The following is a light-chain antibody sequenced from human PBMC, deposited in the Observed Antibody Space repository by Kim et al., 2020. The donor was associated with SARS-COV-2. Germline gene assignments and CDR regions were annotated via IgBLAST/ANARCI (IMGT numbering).Light chain of an antibody. CDR1: QIINTY. CDR3: QHYIRFPYT. CDR2: QAS. V-gene: IGKV1-5*01. J-gene: IGKJ2*01. Sequence: SASLGDRVTITWRASQIINTYLAWYQQKPGKAPNLLIYQASSLHIGVPSRFSGSASGTEFTLTISSLQPDDVATYYCQHYIRFPYTFGQGTKLEI.